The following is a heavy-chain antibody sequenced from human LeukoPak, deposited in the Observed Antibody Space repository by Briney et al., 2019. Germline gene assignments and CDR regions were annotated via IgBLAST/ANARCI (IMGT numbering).Heavy chain of an antibody. CDR3: ATGYSSGQRVDY. Sequence: PSETLSLTCTVSGGSISRYYWSWIRQPPGNRLEWIGYIHYSGSTNYNPSLKSRVTMSLDTSDNQFSLKLSSVTAADTAVYYCATGYSSGQRVDYWGQGTLVTVSS. CDR2: IHYSGST. D-gene: IGHD5-18*01. CDR1: GGSISRYY. J-gene: IGHJ4*02. V-gene: IGHV4-59*01.